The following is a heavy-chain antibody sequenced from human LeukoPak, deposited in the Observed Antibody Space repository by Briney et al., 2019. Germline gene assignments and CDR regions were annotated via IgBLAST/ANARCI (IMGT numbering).Heavy chain of an antibody. CDR3: ARIGYSSSSLDY. CDR1: GFTFSSYW. D-gene: IGHD6-6*01. V-gene: IGHV3-7*01. Sequence: GGSLRLSCAASGFTFSSYWMTWDRQAPGKGLEWVANIKQDGTVKYYVDSVKGRFTISRDNPKNSLSLQMNSLRAEDTAVYYCARIGYSSSSLDYWGQGTLVTVSS. CDR2: IKQDGTVK. J-gene: IGHJ4*02.